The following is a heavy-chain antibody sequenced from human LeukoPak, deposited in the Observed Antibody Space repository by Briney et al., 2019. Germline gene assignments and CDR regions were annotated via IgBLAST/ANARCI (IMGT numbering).Heavy chain of an antibody. V-gene: IGHV4-59*08. D-gene: IGHD6-19*01. J-gene: IGHJ6*02. CDR1: GGSINSYY. CDR3: ARSIVVAGFVSDYYYYGMDV. Sequence: SEALSLTCTVSGGSINSYYWSWIRQPPGKGLEWVGYIYYSGSPTYNPSLKSRVAISIHTSKKHFSLKLSSVTAADTAVYYCARSIVVAGFVSDYYYYGMDVWGQGTTVTVSS. CDR2: IYYSGSP.